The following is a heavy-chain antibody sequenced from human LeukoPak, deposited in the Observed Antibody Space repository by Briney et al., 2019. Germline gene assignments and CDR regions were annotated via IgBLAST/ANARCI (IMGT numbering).Heavy chain of an antibody. Sequence: KSSQTLSLTCTVSGGSISSGSYYWSWIRQPAGKGLEWIGRIYTSGSTDYNPSLKSRVTMSVDTSKNQFSLKLSSVTAADTAVYYCARVADYDILTPGDAFDIWGQGTMVTVSS. CDR2: IYTSGST. CDR1: GGSISSGSYY. D-gene: IGHD3-9*01. CDR3: ARVADYDILTPGDAFDI. V-gene: IGHV4-61*02. J-gene: IGHJ3*02.